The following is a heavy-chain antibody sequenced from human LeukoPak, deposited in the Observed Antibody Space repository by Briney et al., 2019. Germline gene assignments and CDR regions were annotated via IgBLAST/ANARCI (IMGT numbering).Heavy chain of an antibody. CDR3: ARDSALGGYDY. J-gene: IGHJ4*02. CDR2: ITPFFGKI. CDR1: GYTFTNYG. D-gene: IGHD3-10*01. Sequence: ASVKVSCKASGYTFTNYGISWVRQAPGQGLEWMGWITPFFGKINYAQNLQGRLTMTTDTSTSTAYMELKNLSSDDTAVYYCARDSALGGYDYWGQGTLVAVSP. V-gene: IGHV1-18*01.